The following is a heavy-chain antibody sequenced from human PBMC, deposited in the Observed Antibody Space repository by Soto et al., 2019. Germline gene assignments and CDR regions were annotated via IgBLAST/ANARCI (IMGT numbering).Heavy chain of an antibody. J-gene: IGHJ4*02. V-gene: IGHV3-30*18. D-gene: IGHD6-13*01. CDR1: GFTFSSYG. Sequence: GGSLRLSCAASGFTFSSYGMHWVRQAPGKGLEWVAVISYDGSNKYYADSVKGRFTISRDNSKNTLYLQMNSLRAEDTAVYYCAKDQRPWSRGVQPLYYFDYWGQGTLVTVSS. CDR3: AKDQRPWSRGVQPLYYFDY. CDR2: ISYDGSNK.